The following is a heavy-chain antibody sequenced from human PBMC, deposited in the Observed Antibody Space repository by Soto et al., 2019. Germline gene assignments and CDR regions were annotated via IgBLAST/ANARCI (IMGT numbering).Heavy chain of an antibody. CDR3: TRDRDGVVVVVAATVYYYYGMDV. D-gene: IGHD2-15*01. J-gene: IGHJ6*02. V-gene: IGHV3-49*04. Sequence: GGSLRLSCTASGFTFGDYAMSWVRQAPGKGLEWVGFIRSKAYGGTTEYAASMKGRFTISRDDSKSIAYLQMNSLKTEDTAVYYCTRDRDGVVVVVAATVYYYYGMDVWGQGTTLTVSS. CDR1: GFTFGDYA. CDR2: IRSKAYGGTT.